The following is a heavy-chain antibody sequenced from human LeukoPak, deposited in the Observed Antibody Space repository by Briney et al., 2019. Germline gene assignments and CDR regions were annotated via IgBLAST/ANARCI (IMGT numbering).Heavy chain of an antibody. Sequence: ASVKVSCKASGYTFTGSYMHWVRQAPGQGLEWMGWINPNSGGTNYAQKFQGRVTMTRDTSISTAYMELSRLRSDDTAVYYCAKDYGDYDYYYYYMDVWGKGTTVTISS. J-gene: IGHJ6*03. CDR1: GYTFTGSY. CDR2: INPNSGGT. V-gene: IGHV1-2*02. D-gene: IGHD4-17*01. CDR3: AKDYGDYDYYYYYMDV.